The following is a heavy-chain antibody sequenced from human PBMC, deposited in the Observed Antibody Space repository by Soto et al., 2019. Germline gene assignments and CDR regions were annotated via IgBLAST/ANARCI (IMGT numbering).Heavy chain of an antibody. CDR3: AREGSGGFDY. D-gene: IGHD3-16*01. V-gene: IGHV1-18*04. J-gene: IGHJ4*02. Sequence: QVQLVQSGAEVKKPGASVKVSCKASGYTFTSYGISWVRQAPGQGLEWMGWTSAYNGHTNYAQKVQGRVTMTTDTTTSTAYIEPRSLRSYGTAAYYWAREGSGGFDYLVQGTLVTVSS. CDR1: GYTFTSYG. CDR2: TSAYNGHT.